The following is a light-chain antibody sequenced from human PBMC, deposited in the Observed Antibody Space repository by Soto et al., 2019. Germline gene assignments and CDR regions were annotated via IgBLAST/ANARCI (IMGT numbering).Light chain of an antibody. J-gene: IGKJ1*01. Sequence: DIQMTQSPSTLSASVGGRVTITCRAGQSVGTWVAWYQQKPGKAPKLLIFGASNLESGVPSRFSGSGSGTEFTLTIATLQPDDFATYFCQHYHRNMWSFGPGTKVDIK. CDR2: GAS. CDR1: QSVGTW. CDR3: QHYHRNMWS. V-gene: IGKV1-5*01.